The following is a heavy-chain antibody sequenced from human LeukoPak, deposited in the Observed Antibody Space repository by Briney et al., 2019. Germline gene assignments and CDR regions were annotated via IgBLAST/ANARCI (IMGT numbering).Heavy chain of an antibody. CDR1: GYTFTSYY. V-gene: IGHV1-46*01. Sequence: ASVKVSCKASGYTFTSYYMYWVRQAPGQGPEWMGFIIPSGGSTSYAQNCQGRITMTRDTSTSTVYMELSSLRPEDTAIYYCARSGYGGLYYFDYWGQGTRVTVSS. J-gene: IGHJ4*02. D-gene: IGHD4-23*01. CDR2: IIPSGGST. CDR3: ARSGYGGLYYFDY.